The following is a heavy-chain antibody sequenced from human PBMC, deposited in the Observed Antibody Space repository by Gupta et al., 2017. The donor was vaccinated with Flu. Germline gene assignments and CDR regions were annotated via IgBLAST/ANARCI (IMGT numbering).Heavy chain of an antibody. CDR2: IGQDGAEE. J-gene: IGHJ4*02. D-gene: IGHD2-15*01. CDR3: VRDQWRGSCSGGTCYG. CDR1: GFKFSNSW. Sequence: EVQLVESGGGLVQPGGSLRLSCAASGFKFSNSWLRWVRQAPGKGLEWVANIGQDGAEENYVDSVKGRFTISRDNAKNSVHLQMNSLRAEDTAVYYCVRDQWRGSCSGGTCYGWGQGTLVTVSS. V-gene: IGHV3-7*01.